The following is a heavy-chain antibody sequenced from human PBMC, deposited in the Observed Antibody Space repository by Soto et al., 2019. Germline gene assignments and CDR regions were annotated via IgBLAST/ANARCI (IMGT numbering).Heavy chain of an antibody. V-gene: IGHV1-69*06. Sequence: SVKVSCKASGGTFSSYAISWVRQAPGQGLDWMGGIIPIFGTANYAQKFQGRVTITADKSTSTAYMELSSLRSEDTAVYYCARGSLHSSSSPYYYGMDVWGQGTTVTVSS. CDR3: ARGSLHSSSSPYYYGMDV. J-gene: IGHJ6*02. CDR2: IIPIFGTA. D-gene: IGHD6-6*01. CDR1: GGTFSSYA.